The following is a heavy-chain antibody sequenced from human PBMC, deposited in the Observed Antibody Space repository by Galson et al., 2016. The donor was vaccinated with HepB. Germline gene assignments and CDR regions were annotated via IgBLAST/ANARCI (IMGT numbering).Heavy chain of an antibody. CDR1: EYSFVRYW. D-gene: IGHD5-18*01. V-gene: IGHV5-51*01. J-gene: IGHJ4*02. CDR2: MYPGNSET. Sequence: QSGAEVKKPGESLKISCQGSEYSFVRYWIGWVRQMPGKGLEYVGIMYPGNSETRYSPSFQGQVTISAETSISTAYLHWSSLKASETAMYYCVRQQLHRYGRTDVGLWGQGTLVTVS. CDR3: VRQQLHRYGRTDVGL.